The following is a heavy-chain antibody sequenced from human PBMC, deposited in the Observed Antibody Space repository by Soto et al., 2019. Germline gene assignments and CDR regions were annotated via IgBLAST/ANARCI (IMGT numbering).Heavy chain of an antibody. J-gene: IGHJ4*02. CDR3: ARWVEVSLDYFDS. D-gene: IGHD2-15*01. CDR1: GGSISNGYYY. Sequence: QVQLQESGPGLVKPSETLSLTCTVSGGSISNGYYYWSWVRQNPGKGLEWIGHIYHSGRTYYNPSLKSRVTISVDTSKNQSSLDLSSVTAADTAVYYCARWVEVSLDYFDSWGQGTPVTVSS. V-gene: IGHV4-31*03. CDR2: IYHSGRT.